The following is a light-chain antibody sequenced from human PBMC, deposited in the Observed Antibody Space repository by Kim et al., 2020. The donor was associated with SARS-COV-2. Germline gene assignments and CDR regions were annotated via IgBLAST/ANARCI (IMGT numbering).Light chain of an antibody. CDR3: QSYDSSNPHVV. CDR2: EDN. Sequence: TVTISCTRSSGRIASNYVQWYQQRPCSSPTTVIYEDNQRPSGVPDRFSGSIDSSSNSASLTISGLKTEDEADYYCQSYDSSNPHVVFGGGTQLTVL. CDR1: SGRIASNY. V-gene: IGLV6-57*01. J-gene: IGLJ2*01.